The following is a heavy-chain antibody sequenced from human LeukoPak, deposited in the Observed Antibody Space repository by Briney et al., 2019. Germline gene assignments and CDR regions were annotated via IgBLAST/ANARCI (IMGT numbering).Heavy chain of an antibody. D-gene: IGHD3/OR15-3a*01. CDR2: ISAYNGNI. CDR3: VRDLGVDTSMIFFDY. Sequence: ASVEVSCKTSGYTFTDFGISWVRQAPGQGLEWVGWISAYNGNINYAQKFQGRVTMTTDTFTSTAYMELRSLRSDDTAVFYCVRDLGVDTSMIFFDYWGQGTLVTVSS. V-gene: IGHV1-18*01. CDR1: GYTFTDFG. J-gene: IGHJ4*02.